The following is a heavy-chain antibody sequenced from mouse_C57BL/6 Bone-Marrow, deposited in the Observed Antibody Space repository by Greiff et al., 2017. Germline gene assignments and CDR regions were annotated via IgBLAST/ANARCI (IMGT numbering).Heavy chain of an antibody. CDR1: GYTFTSYW. CDR3: ADYYAH. D-gene: IGHD2-1*01. Sequence: QVQLQQPGAELVKPGASVKLSCKASGYTFTSYWMHWVKQRPGQGLEWIGDIYPGSGSTNYNEKFTSKATLTVDTSSSTAYMQLSSLTSEDSAVYYCADYYAHWGQGTLVTVSA. CDR2: IYPGSGST. V-gene: IGHV1-55*01. J-gene: IGHJ3*01.